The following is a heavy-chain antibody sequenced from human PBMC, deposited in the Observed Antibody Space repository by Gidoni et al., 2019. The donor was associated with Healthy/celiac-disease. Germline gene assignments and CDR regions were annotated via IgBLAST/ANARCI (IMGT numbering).Heavy chain of an antibody. D-gene: IGHD3-9*01. Sequence: QVQLVESGGGVVQPGRSLRLSCAASGFTFSSYGMHWVRQAPGKGLEGVAVIWYYGSNKYYADSVKGRFTISRDNSKNTLYLQMNSLRAEDTAVYYCARPTSILTGYSPPPFDYWGQGTLVTVSS. V-gene: IGHV3-33*01. CDR1: GFTFSSYG. J-gene: IGHJ4*02. CDR3: ARPTSILTGYSPPPFDY. CDR2: IWYYGSNK.